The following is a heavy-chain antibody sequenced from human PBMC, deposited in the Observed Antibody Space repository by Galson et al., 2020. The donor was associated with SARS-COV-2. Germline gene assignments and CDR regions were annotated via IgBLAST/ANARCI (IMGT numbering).Heavy chain of an antibody. CDR1: GGTFSSYA. CDR3: ARFATGYDNYYYYGMDV. V-gene: IGHV1-69*01. Sequence: KISCKASGGTFSSYAISWVRQAPGQGLEWMGGIIPIFGTANYAQKFQGRVTITADESTSTAYMELSSLRSEDTAVYYCARFATGYDNYYYYGMDVWGQGTTVTVS. D-gene: IGHD3-9*01. J-gene: IGHJ6*02. CDR2: IIPIFGTA.